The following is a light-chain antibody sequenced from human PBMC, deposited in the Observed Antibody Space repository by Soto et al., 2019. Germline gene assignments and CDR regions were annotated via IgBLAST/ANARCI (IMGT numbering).Light chain of an antibody. CDR2: GAS. CDR3: QQYGSSPLT. J-gene: IGKJ4*02. CDR1: QSVSSSY. V-gene: IGKV3-20*01. Sequence: EIVLTQSPGTLSLSPGERATLSCRASQSVSSSYLAWYQQKPGQAPRLLIYGASSRATGIPDRFSGSGSGTDFTLTISRLEPDDVALYYCQQYGSSPLTFGRGTKVEIK.